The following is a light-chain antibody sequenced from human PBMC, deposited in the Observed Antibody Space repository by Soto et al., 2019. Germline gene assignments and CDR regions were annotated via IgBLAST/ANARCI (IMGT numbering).Light chain of an antibody. CDR1: QSVSSY. CDR2: DAS. J-gene: IGKJ1*01. Sequence: EIVLTQSPATLSLSPWERATLSFMASQSVSSYLAWYQQKPGQAPRLLIYDASNRATGIPARFSGSGSGTDFTLTISSLEPEDFAVYYCQQRSNWPTFGQGTKVDIK. CDR3: QQRSNWPT. V-gene: IGKV3-11*01.